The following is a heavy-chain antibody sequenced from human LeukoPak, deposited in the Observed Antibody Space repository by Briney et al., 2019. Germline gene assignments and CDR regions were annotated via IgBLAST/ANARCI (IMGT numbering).Heavy chain of an antibody. CDR2: IKSKTDGGTT. CDR1: GFTFSNAW. Sequence: GGSLRLSCAASGFTFSNAWMRWVRQAPGKGLEWVGRIKSKTDGGTTDYAAPVKGRFTISRDDSKNTLYLQMNSLKTEDTAVYYCTTQVYSSSWYRAPPPFWSWGQGTLVTVSS. CDR3: TTQVYSSSWYRAPPPFWS. J-gene: IGHJ5*02. D-gene: IGHD6-13*01. V-gene: IGHV3-15*01.